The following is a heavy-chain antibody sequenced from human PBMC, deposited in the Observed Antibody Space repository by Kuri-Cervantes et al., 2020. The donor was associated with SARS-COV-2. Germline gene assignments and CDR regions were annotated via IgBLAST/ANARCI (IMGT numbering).Heavy chain of an antibody. CDR1: GLTFSNYA. D-gene: IGHD6-19*01. CDR3: ANLGGSGWSSPGFGY. Sequence: GGSLRLSCAGSGLTFSNYAMSWVRQAPGKGLKWVSGISFGGSTTYYADSVRGRFTISRDKAKNTLYLLMNSLRAEDTAVYYCANLGGSGWSSPGFGYWGQGTLVTVSS. V-gene: IGHV3-23*01. J-gene: IGHJ4*02. CDR2: ISFGGSTT.